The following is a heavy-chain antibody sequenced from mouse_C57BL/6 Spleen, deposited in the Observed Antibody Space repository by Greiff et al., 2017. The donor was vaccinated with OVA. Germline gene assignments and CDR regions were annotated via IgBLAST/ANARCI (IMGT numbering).Heavy chain of an antibody. CDR2: INPSTGGT. J-gene: IGHJ3*01. V-gene: IGHV1-43*01. D-gene: IGHD2-3*01. CDR1: GYSFTGYY. Sequence: EVQLQQSGPELVKPGASVKISCKASGYSFTGYYMHWVKQSSEKSLEWIGEINPSTGGTSYNQKFKGKATLTVDKSSSTAYMQLKSLTSEDSAVYYCASGGLLGFAYWGQGTLVTVSA. CDR3: ASGGLLGFAY.